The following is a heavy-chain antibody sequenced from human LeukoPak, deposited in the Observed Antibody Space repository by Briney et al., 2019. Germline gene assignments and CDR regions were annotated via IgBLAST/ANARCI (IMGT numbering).Heavy chain of an antibody. CDR3: ARRRGGYGEGEFDY. Sequence: GGSLRLSCTASGFTASSKYMSWVRQASGKGLEWVSFIRSDATIAYADSVQGRFTISRDDSKNTLYLQMNSLRVEDTAVYYCARRRGGYGEGEFDYWGQGTLVTVSS. CDR1: GFTASSKY. CDR2: IRSDATI. V-gene: IGHV3-66*04. D-gene: IGHD4-17*01. J-gene: IGHJ4*02.